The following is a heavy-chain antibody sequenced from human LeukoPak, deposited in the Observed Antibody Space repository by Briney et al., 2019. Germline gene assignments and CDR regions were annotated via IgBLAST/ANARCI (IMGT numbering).Heavy chain of an antibody. CDR3: ARTSMRGTYYFDC. J-gene: IGHJ4*02. CDR1: GFTFSNAW. D-gene: IGHD1-1*01. CDR2: IKSKTDGGTI. V-gene: IGHV3-15*01. Sequence: GGSLRLSCAASGFTFSNAWMTWVRQAPGKGLEWVGRIKSKTDGGTIDSAAPVRGRFTISRDDSKNTLYLQMNSLKTEDTAVYYCARTSMRGTYYFDCWGQGTLVTVSS.